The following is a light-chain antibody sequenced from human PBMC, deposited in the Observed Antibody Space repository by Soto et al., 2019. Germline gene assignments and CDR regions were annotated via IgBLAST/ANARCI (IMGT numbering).Light chain of an antibody. Sequence: EIVLTQSPGTLSLSPGEGATLSCRASQNINNNYLAWYRQRPGQAPRLLIYGASNRATGIPDRFSGSGSGTDFTLTISRLEPEDFALYYCQQYGSSPTWTFGPGTRVDIK. J-gene: IGKJ1*01. V-gene: IGKV3-20*01. CDR2: GAS. CDR3: QQYGSSPTWT. CDR1: QNINNNY.